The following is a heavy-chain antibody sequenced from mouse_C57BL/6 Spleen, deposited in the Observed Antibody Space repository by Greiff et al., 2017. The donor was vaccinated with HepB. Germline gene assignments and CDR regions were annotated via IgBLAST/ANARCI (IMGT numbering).Heavy chain of an antibody. V-gene: IGHV5-9*01. CDR3: ARPYDYDRDY. CDR1: GFTFSSYT. CDR2: ISGGGGNT. J-gene: IGHJ4*01. D-gene: IGHD2-4*01. Sequence: EVQVVESGGGLVKPGGSLKLSCAASGFTFSSYTMSWVRQTPEKRLEWVATISGGGGNTYYPDSVKGRFTMSRDNAKNTLYLQMSSLRSEDTALYYCARPYDYDRDYWGQGTSVTVSS.